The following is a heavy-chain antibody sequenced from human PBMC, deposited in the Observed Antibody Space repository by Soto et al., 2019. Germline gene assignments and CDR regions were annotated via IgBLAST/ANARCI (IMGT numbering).Heavy chain of an antibody. V-gene: IGHV3-23*01. CDR3: AKEGRYCSGGSFYLLWEKEGYFDY. CDR1: GFTFSSYA. Sequence: EVQLLESGGGLVQPGGSLRLSCAASGFTFSSYAMSWVRQAPGKGLEWVSAISGSGGSTYYADSVKGRFTISRDNSKNTLYLQMNSLRAEDTAVYYCAKEGRYCSGGSFYLLWEKEGYFDYWGQGTLVTVSS. CDR2: ISGSGGST. D-gene: IGHD2-15*01. J-gene: IGHJ4*02.